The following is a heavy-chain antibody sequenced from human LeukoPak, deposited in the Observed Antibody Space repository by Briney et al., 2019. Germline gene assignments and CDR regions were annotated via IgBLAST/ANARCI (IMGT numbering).Heavy chain of an antibody. CDR1: GGSISSGGYY. V-gene: IGHV4-31*03. CDR3: ARVQRYCSSTSCQGFDY. J-gene: IGHJ4*02. Sequence: PSETLSLTCTVSGGSISSGGYYWSWIRQHPGKGLEWIGYIYYSGSTYYNPSLKGRVTISVDTSKNQFSLKLSSVTAAGTAVYYCARVQRYCSSTSCQGFDYWGQGTLVTVSS. CDR2: IYYSGST. D-gene: IGHD2-2*01.